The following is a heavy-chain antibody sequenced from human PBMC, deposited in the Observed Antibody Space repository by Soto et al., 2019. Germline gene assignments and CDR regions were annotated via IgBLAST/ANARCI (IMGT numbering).Heavy chain of an antibody. V-gene: IGHV4-34*01. D-gene: IGHD2-15*01. J-gene: IGHJ6*02. CDR1: GGSFSGYY. Sequence: SETLSLTCAVYGGSFSGYYWSWISQPPGKRLEWIGEINHSGSTNYNPSLKSRVTISVDTSKNQFSLKLSSVTAADTAVYYCARVLGVRYCSGGSCYLHYYSYYGMDVWGQGTTVTVSS. CDR3: ARVLGVRYCSGGSCYLHYYSYYGMDV. CDR2: INHSGST.